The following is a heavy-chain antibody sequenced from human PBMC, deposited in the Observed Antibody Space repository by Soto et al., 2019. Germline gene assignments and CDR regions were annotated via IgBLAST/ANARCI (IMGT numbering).Heavy chain of an antibody. J-gene: IGHJ4*02. CDR3: ASAAQVWLPFDS. CDR1: GTSIGNYY. D-gene: IGHD6-25*01. Sequence: SETLSLTCTVSGTSIGNYYWSWIRQPPGKGLEWIGYIYYSGSTNYNPSLKSRATISIDTSKKQFSLKVKSVTAAATAVYYCASAAQVWLPFDSWGQGTLVTVS. CDR2: IYYSGST. V-gene: IGHV4-59*03.